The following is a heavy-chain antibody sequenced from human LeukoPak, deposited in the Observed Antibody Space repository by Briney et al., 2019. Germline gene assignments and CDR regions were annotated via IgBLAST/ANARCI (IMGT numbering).Heavy chain of an antibody. V-gene: IGHV3-64*01. Sequence: GGSLRLSCAASGFSFSSHGMHWVRQAPGKGLEYVSAISSNGDSAYCTNSVRGRFTVSRDNSKNTLYLQMGSLRAEDMAVYYCARDITTGRYYYYMDVWGKGTAVTVSS. CDR3: ARDITTGRYYYYMDV. J-gene: IGHJ6*03. CDR2: ISSNGDSA. CDR1: GFSFSSHG. D-gene: IGHD1-14*01.